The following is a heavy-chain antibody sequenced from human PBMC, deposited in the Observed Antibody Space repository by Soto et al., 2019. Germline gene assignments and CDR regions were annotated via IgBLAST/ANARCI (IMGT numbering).Heavy chain of an antibody. Sequence: EVQLLESGGGLVQPGGSLRLSCAASGFTFSSYAMSWVRQAPGKGLEWVSAISGSGGSTYYADSVKGRFTISRDNSKNTLYLHMNRLRAEDTAVYYCAKDEVWNFGYYYGMDVWGQGPTVTVAS. V-gene: IGHV3-23*01. D-gene: IGHD1-7*01. CDR3: AKDEVWNFGYYYGMDV. CDR2: ISGSGGST. J-gene: IGHJ6*02. CDR1: GFTFSSYA.